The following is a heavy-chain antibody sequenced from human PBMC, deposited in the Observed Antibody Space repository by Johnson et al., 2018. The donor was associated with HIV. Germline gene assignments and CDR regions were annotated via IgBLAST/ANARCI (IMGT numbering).Heavy chain of an antibody. Sequence: VQLVESGGGVVQPGRSLRLSCAASGFTFSSNAMSWVRQAPGKGLEWVSGISGSGGSTYYADSVKGRFTISRDNAENSLYLQMNSLRAEDTAVYYCARHTGYDAFDIWGQGTMVTVSS. CDR3: ARHTGYDAFDI. CDR2: ISGSGGST. J-gene: IGHJ3*02. CDR1: GFTFSSNA. D-gene: IGHD2-21*01. V-gene: IGHV3-23*04.